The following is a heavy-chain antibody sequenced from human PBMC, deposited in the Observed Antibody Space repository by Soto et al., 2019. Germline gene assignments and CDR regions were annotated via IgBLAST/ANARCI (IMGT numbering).Heavy chain of an antibody. V-gene: IGHV3-30-3*01. CDR2: ISYDGSNK. J-gene: IGHJ6*02. Sequence: GGSLRLSCAASGFTFSSYAMHWVRQAPGKGLEWVAVISYDGSNKYYADSVKGRFTISRDNSKNTLYLQMNSLRAEDTAVYYCARDYDYVWGSPMYYYYGMDVWGQGTTVTVSS. D-gene: IGHD3-16*01. CDR1: GFTFSSYA. CDR3: ARDYDYVWGSPMYYYYGMDV.